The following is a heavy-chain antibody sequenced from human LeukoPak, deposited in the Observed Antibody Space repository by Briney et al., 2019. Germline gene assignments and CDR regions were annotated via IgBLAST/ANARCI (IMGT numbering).Heavy chain of an antibody. CDR1: GFVFSNYG. V-gene: IGHV3-30*02. CDR3: AKDSNSGYVSVGPDS. Sequence: GGSLRLSCQTSGFVFSNYGMHWVRQAPGKGLEWVAFVRYDESNEYYAESVKGRFTISRDNSRNTLYLQMNSLRPEDTGVYSCAKDSNSGYVSVGPDSWGLGTLVTVSS. D-gene: IGHD5-12*01. CDR2: VRYDESNE. J-gene: IGHJ5*02.